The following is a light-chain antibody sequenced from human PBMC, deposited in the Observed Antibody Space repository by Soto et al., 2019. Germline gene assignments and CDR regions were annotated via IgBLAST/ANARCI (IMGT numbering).Light chain of an antibody. CDR2: EGS. CDR3: CSYASGGTYV. Sequence: QSVLTQPASVSGSPGQSITISCTGTSSDIGSYNLVSWYQQHPGKAPKLMIYEGSKRPAGVSDRLSGSRSGNTASLTISGLQAEDEPDYYCCSYASGGTYVFGTGTKVTVL. V-gene: IGLV2-23*01. J-gene: IGLJ1*01. CDR1: SSDIGSYNL.